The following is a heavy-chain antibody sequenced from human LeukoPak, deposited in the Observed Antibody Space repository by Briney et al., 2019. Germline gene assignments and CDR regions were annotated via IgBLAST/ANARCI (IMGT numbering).Heavy chain of an antibody. D-gene: IGHD6-19*01. CDR3: AKGYSSAWYVDY. CDR2: ISGSGAGT. J-gene: IGHJ4*02. Sequence: PGESLRLSCAASGFTFRSYDMSWVRQAPGKGLEWVSLISGSGAGTYYADSVKGRFTISRDNSKNTLYLQMNSLRAEDTAVYYCAKGYSSAWYVDYWGRGTLVTVSS. V-gene: IGHV3-23*01. CDR1: GFTFRSYD.